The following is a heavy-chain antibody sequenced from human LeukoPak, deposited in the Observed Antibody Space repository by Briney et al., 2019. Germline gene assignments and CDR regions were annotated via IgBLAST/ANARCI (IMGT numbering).Heavy chain of an antibody. CDR3: ARGPDIVLMVYAPYYFDY. CDR1: GYTFTSYD. CDR2: MNPNSGNT. V-gene: IGHV1-8*01. J-gene: IGHJ4*02. D-gene: IGHD2-8*01. Sequence: ASVKVSCKASGYTFTSYDINWVRQATGQGLEWMGWMNPNSGNTGYAQKFQGRVTMTRNTSISTAYMELSSLRSEDTGVYYCARGPDIVLMVYAPYYFDYWGQGTLVTVSS.